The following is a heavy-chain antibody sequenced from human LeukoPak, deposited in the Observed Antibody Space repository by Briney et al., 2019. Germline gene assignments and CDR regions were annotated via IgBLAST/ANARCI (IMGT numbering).Heavy chain of an antibody. J-gene: IGHJ4*02. CDR2: ISYDGSNK. CDR3: AKDVVGDRGYYLDY. D-gene: IGHD3-22*01. CDR1: GFTFSNYA. Sequence: GGSLRLSCAASGFTFSNYALHWVRQAPGKGLEWVAVISYDGSNKFYADSVRGRFTISRDNSKNTLFLQMNSLRAEDKAVYYCAKDVVGDRGYYLDYWGQGTLVTVSS. V-gene: IGHV3-30*04.